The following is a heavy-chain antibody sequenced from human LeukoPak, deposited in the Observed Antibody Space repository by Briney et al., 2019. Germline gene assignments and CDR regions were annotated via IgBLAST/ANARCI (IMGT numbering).Heavy chain of an antibody. J-gene: IGHJ4*02. Sequence: ASVKVSCKAPGYTFTSYDINWVRQATGQGLEWMGWMNPNSGGTNYAQKFQGRVTMTRDTSISTAYMELSRLRSDDTAVYYCARGLYYYGSGSSDYWGQGTLVTVSS. V-gene: IGHV1-2*02. D-gene: IGHD3-10*01. CDR3: ARGLYYYGSGSSDY. CDR1: GYTFTSYD. CDR2: MNPNSGGT.